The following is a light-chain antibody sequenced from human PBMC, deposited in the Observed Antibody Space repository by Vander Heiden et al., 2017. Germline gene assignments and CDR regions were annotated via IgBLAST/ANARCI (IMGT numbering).Light chain of an antibody. CDR2: SNN. CDR1: SSNIGSNT. CDR3: AAWDDSLNGPV. Sequence: QSVLTQPPSASGTPGQRVTISCSGNSSNIGSNTVNWYQQLPGTAPKLLIYSNNQRPSGVPDRFSGSKSGTSASLAISGLQSEDEADYYCAAWDDSLNGPVFGGGTKLTGL. J-gene: IGLJ3*02. V-gene: IGLV1-44*01.